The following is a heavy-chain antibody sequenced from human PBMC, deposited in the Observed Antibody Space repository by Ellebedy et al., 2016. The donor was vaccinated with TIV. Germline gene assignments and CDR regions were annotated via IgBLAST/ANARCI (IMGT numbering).Heavy chain of an antibody. V-gene: IGHV3-23*01. J-gene: IGHJ4*02. Sequence: PGGSLRLSCAASGFTFSSCALSWVRQAPGKGLEWVSVISGSGGSTYYAVSVKGRFTISRDNSKDTLYLQMNSLRAEDTAVYYCAKGKYITGTTWLDYWGQGTLVTVSS. CDR2: ISGSGGST. CDR3: AKGKYITGTTWLDY. CDR1: GFTFSSCA. D-gene: IGHD1-7*01.